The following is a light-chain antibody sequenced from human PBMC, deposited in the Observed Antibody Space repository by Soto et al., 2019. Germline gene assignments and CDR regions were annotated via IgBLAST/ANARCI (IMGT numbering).Light chain of an antibody. Sequence: EIVLTQSPGTLSLSPGERATLSCRASQSVATNLAWYQQRPGQAPRLLIYDASNRAAGIPARFSGSGSGTDFTLTISSIAPEDFAVYYCQPRSNRLTFGGGTKVDIK. CDR2: DAS. CDR1: QSVATN. V-gene: IGKV3-11*01. CDR3: QPRSNRLT. J-gene: IGKJ4*01.